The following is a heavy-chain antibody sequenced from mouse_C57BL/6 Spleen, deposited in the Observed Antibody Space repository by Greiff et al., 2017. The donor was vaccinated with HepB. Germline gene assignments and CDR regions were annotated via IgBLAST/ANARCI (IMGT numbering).Heavy chain of an antibody. CDR1: GYTFTGYW. CDR2: INPSSGYT. V-gene: IGHV1-7*01. Sequence: VQLQQSGAELAKPGASVKLSCKASGYTFTGYWMHWVKQRPGKGLEWFGYINPSSGYTKYNQKFKDKATLTADKSSSTAYMQLHSLTYEDSAVYYCASRAYYSNYGWYCDVWGTGTTVTVSS. CDR3: ASRAYYSNYGWYCDV. D-gene: IGHD2-5*01. J-gene: IGHJ1*03.